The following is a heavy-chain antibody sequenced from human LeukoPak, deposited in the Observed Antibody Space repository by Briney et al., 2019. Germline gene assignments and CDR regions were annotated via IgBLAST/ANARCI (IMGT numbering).Heavy chain of an antibody. CDR2: FCPGVSDD. CDR3: ARSGYSSSSVGYYYYYYMDV. V-gene: IGHV5-51*01. D-gene: IGHD6-6*01. J-gene: IGHJ6*03. Sequence: KRGESLKISCKGSGYRFTTYTIGWAPQMPGKGLEWRGIFCPGVSDDRYSRSFQGQVVISADTSISNAYLQWSSLKASDTATYYCARSGYSSSSVGYYYYYYMDVWGKGTTVTVSS. CDR1: GYRFTTYT.